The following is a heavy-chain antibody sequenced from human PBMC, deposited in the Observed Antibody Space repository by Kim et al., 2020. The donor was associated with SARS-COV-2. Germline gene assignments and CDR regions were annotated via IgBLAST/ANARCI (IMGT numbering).Heavy chain of an antibody. Sequence: SETLSLTCAVYGGSFSGYYWSWIRPPTEKVLEWVGEINNSGSTNYNPSLKSRVTISVDTSKNQFSLTLRSVTAADTAVYYCARGGLRDYDSSGYYGYWGQGTLVTVSS. V-gene: IGHV4-34*01. CDR2: INNSGST. CDR3: ARGGLRDYDSSGYYGY. J-gene: IGHJ4*02. CDR1: GGSFSGYY. D-gene: IGHD3-22*01.